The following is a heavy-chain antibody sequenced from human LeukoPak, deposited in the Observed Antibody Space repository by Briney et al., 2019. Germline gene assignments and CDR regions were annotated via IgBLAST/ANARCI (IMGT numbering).Heavy chain of an antibody. Sequence: SETLSLTCTVSGGSISSYYWSWIRQPPGKGLEWIGYIYHSGTTTYNPSLKSRVTRSVDASKIQFSLKLSSVTAADTAVYYCARNIVGPRQVDYWGQGTLVTVSS. J-gene: IGHJ4*02. CDR2: IYHSGTT. D-gene: IGHD1-26*01. CDR1: GGSISSYY. V-gene: IGHV4-59*01. CDR3: ARNIVGPRQVDY.